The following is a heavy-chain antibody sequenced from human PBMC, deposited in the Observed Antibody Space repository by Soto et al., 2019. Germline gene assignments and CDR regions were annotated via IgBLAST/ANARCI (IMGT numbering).Heavy chain of an antibody. J-gene: IGHJ6*02. V-gene: IGHV3-30-3*01. CDR2: ISYDGSNK. CDR1: GFTFSSYA. D-gene: IGHD6-13*01. CDR3: ATSSVWYSSPGV. Sequence: QVQLVESGGGVVQPGRSLRLSCAASGFTFSSYAMHWVRQAPGKGLEWVAVISYDGSNKYYADSVKGRFTISRDNSKNTLYLQMISLRAEDTAVYYCATSSVWYSSPGVWGQGTTVTVSS.